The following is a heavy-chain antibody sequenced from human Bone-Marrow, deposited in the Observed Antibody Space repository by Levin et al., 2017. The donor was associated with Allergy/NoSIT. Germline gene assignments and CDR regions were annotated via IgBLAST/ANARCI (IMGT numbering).Heavy chain of an antibody. CDR2: ISKSGGDT. CDR3: AFSYTYGY. D-gene: IGHD5-18*01. Sequence: GGSLRLSCAASGFMFSNYPMSWVRQAPGKGLEWVSGISKSGGDTSYVDSVKGRFIISRDNSKKMLYLVMDSLRAEDTAVYFCAFSYTYGYWGQGILVTVSS. CDR1: GFMFSNYP. J-gene: IGHJ4*02. V-gene: IGHV3-23*01.